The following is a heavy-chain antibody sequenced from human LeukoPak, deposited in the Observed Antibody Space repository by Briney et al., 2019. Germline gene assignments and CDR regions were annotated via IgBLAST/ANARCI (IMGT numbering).Heavy chain of an antibody. V-gene: IGHV4-4*07. CDR1: GGSISSYY. CDR2: IYTSGST. CDR3: ARYSNYGDYYYYYMDV. Sequence: SETLSLTCTVSGGSISSYYWSWIRQPAGKGLEWIGRIYTSGSTNYNPSLKSRVTISVDTSNNQFSLKLSSVTAADTAVYYCARYSNYGDYYYYYMDVWGKGTTVTVSS. J-gene: IGHJ6*03. D-gene: IGHD4-11*01.